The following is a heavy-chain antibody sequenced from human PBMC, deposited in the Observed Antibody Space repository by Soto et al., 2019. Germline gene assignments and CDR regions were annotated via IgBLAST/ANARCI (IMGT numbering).Heavy chain of an antibody. CDR2: ISAYNGNT. Sequence: ASVKVSCKASCYTFTSYGISWVRQAPGQGLEWMGWISAYNGNTNYAQKLQGRVTMTTDTSTSTAYMELRSLRSDDTAVYYCARGAKDSSGYYYPTSYYYYGMDVWGQGTTVTVSS. CDR3: ARGAKDSSGYYYPTSYYYYGMDV. J-gene: IGHJ6*02. CDR1: CYTFTSYG. D-gene: IGHD3-22*01. V-gene: IGHV1-18*01.